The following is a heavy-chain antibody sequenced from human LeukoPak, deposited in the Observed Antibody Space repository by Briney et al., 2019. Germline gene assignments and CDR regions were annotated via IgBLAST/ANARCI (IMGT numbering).Heavy chain of an antibody. D-gene: IGHD2-2*01. CDR1: GGSFSGYY. J-gene: IGHJ4*02. CDR3: ARGLGCSSTSCFGSDY. CDR2: INHSGST. V-gene: IGHV4-34*01. Sequence: SETLSLTCAVYGGSFSGYYWSWIRQPPGKGLEWIGEINHSGSTNYNPSLKSRATISVDTSKNQFSLRLSSVTAADTAVYYCARGLGCSSTSCFGSDYWGQGTLVTVSS.